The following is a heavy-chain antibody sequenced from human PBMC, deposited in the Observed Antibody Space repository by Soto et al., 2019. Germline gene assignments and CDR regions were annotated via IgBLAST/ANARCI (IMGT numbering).Heavy chain of an antibody. CDR1: GFIFSTYG. Sequence: QVQLVESGGHVVQPGTSLRLSCAASGFIFSTYGMHWVRQPPGKGLEWVAVISYDGSNKYHADSVKGRFTISRDNSKNTLFLEMNSLRPEDTAGYYCAKAIAAAHTNPHSSMDVWGQGATVTVSS. J-gene: IGHJ6*02. D-gene: IGHD6-13*01. CDR3: AKAIAAAHTNPHSSMDV. V-gene: IGHV3-30*18. CDR2: ISYDGSNK.